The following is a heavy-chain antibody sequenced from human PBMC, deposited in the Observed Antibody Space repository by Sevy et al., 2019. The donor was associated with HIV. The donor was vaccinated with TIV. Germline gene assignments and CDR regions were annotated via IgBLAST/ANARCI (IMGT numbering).Heavy chain of an antibody. CDR1: GFTFSTYN. CDR3: TRGKGSSDY. J-gene: IGHJ4*02. D-gene: IGHD6-6*01. Sequence: GGSLRLSCAASGFTFSTYNMNWVRRAPGKGLEWISYISSSSNTIDYADSVKGRFTISRDNAKNSVYLQMNSLRGEDTAVYYCTRGKGSSDYWGQGTLVTVSS. V-gene: IGHV3-48*01. CDR2: ISSSSNTI.